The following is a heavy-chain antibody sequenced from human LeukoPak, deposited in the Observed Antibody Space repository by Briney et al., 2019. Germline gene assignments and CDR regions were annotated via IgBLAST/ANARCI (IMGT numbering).Heavy chain of an antibody. V-gene: IGHV3-23*01. Sequence: PGGSLRLSCAASGFTFSNNGMTWVRQAPGKGMEWVTDISGSGDTTYDAGSVKGRFTVSRDNSKNILYLQMNSLRAEDTAIYYCAKTQGFFDHWGQGSLVTVSS. CDR1: GFTFSNNG. CDR3: AKTQGFFDH. CDR2: ISGSGDTT. J-gene: IGHJ4*02.